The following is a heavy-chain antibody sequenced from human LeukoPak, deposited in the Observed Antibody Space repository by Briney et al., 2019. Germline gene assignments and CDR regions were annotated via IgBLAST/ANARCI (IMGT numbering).Heavy chain of an antibody. CDR1: GYTFIGYY. Sequence: GASVKVSCKASGYTFIGYYMHWVRQAPGQGLEWMGWINPNSGGTNYAQKFQGRVTMTRDTSITTAYMELSSLRSDDMAVYFCARDLAYGDPPSGFDPWGQGTLVTVSS. CDR3: ARDLAYGDPPSGFDP. CDR2: INPNSGGT. J-gene: IGHJ5*02. D-gene: IGHD4-17*01. V-gene: IGHV1-2*02.